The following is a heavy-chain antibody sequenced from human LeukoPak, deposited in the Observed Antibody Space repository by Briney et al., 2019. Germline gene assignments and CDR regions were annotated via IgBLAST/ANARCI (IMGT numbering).Heavy chain of an antibody. CDR2: IHPSGGSS. J-gene: IGHJ2*01. V-gene: IGHV1-46*01. CDR1: GYTFIDHY. Sequence: GASVTLSCKASGYTFIDHYMHWVRQAPGQGPEWMGVIHPSGGSSTSAQKFQGRVTMTTDTSTSTVYVELRSLNSDDTAVYFCARATLDAAMVYWYFDLWGRGTLVTVSS. D-gene: IGHD5-18*01. CDR3: ARATLDAAMVYWYFDL.